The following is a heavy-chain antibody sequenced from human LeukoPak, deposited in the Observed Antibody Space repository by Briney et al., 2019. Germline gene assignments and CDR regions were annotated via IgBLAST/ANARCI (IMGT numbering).Heavy chain of an antibody. CDR1: GFTFSSYE. Sequence: GGSLRLSCAASGFTFSSYEMNWVRQAPGKGLEWVGFIRSEAYGGTTQYAASVKGRFTISRDDSKSIAYLQMNSLKTEDTAVYYCTSQLQLLTFFDYWGQGTLITVSS. CDR2: IRSEAYGGTT. D-gene: IGHD6-13*01. J-gene: IGHJ4*02. V-gene: IGHV3-49*04. CDR3: TSQLQLLTFFDY.